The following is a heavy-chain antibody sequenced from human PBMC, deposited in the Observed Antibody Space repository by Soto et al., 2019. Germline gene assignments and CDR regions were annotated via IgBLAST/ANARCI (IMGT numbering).Heavy chain of an antibody. J-gene: IGHJ6*02. CDR2: IDPSDSCT. Sequence: GESLKISCKGSGYSFTSYWISWVRQMPGKGLEWMGRIDPSDSCTNYSPSFQGHVTISADKSISTAYLQWSSLKASDTAMYYCARGDSSSSGPYYYGMDVWGQGTTVTVSS. V-gene: IGHV5-10-1*01. D-gene: IGHD6-6*01. CDR3: ARGDSSSSGPYYYGMDV. CDR1: GYSFTSYW.